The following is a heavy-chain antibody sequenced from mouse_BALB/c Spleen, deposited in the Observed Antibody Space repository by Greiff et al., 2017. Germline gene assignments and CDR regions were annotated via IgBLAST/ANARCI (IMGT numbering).Heavy chain of an antibody. D-gene: IGHD2-4*01. CDR1: GFTFNTYA. CDR2: IRSKSNNYAT. Sequence: EVQLQESGGGLVQPKGSLKLSCAASGFTFNTYAMNWVRQAPGKGLEWVARIRSKSNNYATYYADSVKDRFTISRDDSQSMLYLQMNNLKTEDTAMYKFLRRDYDGYYYAMDYWGQGTSVTVSS. CDR3: LRRDYDGYYYAMDY. J-gene: IGHJ4*01. V-gene: IGHV10-1*02.